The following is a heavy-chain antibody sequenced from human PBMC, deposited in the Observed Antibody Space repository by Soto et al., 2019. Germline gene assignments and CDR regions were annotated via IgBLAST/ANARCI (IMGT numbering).Heavy chain of an antibody. J-gene: IGHJ3*01. CDR1: GAAMSSYY. CDR2: IYNTGTT. D-gene: IGHD3-22*01. Sequence: QLQESGPGLVKPSETLSLTCTVSGAAMSSYYWSRVRQSPGKGLEWIGYIYNTGTTDYNPSLKSRVTISVERSKFQFSLKLTSVTAADTAVYYCATDSTGYYSDAFDVWGQGARVIVS. CDR3: ATDSTGYYSDAFDV. V-gene: IGHV4-59*03.